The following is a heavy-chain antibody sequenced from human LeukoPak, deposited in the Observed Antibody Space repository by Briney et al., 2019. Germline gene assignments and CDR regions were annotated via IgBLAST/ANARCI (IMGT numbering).Heavy chain of an antibody. D-gene: IGHD2-2*01. Sequence: GGSLRLSCAASGFAFSRYSMNWVRQAPGKGLEWVSSISDSGYFIYYADSVKGRFTISRDNSKNTLYLQMNSLRAEDTAVYYCAKARVVVPAAAFDYWGQGTLVTVSS. J-gene: IGHJ4*02. CDR2: ISDSGYFI. V-gene: IGHV3-21*04. CDR3: AKARVVVPAAAFDY. CDR1: GFAFSRYS.